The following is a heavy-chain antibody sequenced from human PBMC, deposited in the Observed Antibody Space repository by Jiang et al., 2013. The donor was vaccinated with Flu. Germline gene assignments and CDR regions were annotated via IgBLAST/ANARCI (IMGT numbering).Heavy chain of an antibody. CDR3: ARDLVVVPATGWFDP. V-gene: IGHV3-30*03. CDR2: ISYDGTIK. J-gene: IGHJ5*02. CDR1: GFTFNHYG. D-gene: IGHD2-2*01. Sequence: LLESGEAWSSLGGPLRLSCTASGFTFNHYGIHWVRQAPGKGLEWVAAISYDGTIKFYVDSLKGRFTISRDDSKNSLYLQMNSLRAEDTAVYYCARDLVVVPATGWFDPWGQGTLVTVSS.